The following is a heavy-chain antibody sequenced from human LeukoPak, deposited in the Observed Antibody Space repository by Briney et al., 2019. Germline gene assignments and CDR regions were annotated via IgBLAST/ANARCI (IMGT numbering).Heavy chain of an antibody. V-gene: IGHV1-8*01. Sequence: ASVKGSCKASGYTFTSYDINWVRQATGQGLESMGWMNPNSGNTGYAQKFQGRVTMTRNTSISTAYMELSSLRSEDTAVYYCARGAYGVVAAHSYWGQGTLVTVSS. D-gene: IGHD2-15*01. CDR1: GYTFTSYD. J-gene: IGHJ4*02. CDR2: MNPNSGNT. CDR3: ARGAYGVVAAHSY.